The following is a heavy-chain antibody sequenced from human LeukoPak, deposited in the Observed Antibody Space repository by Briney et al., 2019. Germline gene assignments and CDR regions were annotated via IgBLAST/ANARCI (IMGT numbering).Heavy chain of an antibody. J-gene: IGHJ3*02. CDR1: GGSFSGYY. CDR2: INHSGST. CDR3: ARGRTMTKRFDI. V-gene: IGHV4-34*01. Sequence: SETLSLTCAVYGGSFSGYYWSWIRQPPGKGLEWIGEINHSGSTNYNPSLKSRVTISVDTSKNQFSLKLSSVTAADTAVYYCARGRTMTKRFDIWGQGTMVTVYS. D-gene: IGHD3-22*01.